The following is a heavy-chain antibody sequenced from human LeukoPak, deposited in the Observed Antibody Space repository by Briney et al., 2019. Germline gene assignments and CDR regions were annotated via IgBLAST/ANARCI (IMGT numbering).Heavy chain of an antibody. CDR3: ARSSSGYYPFDY. V-gene: IGHV4-4*02. D-gene: IGHD3-22*01. Sequence: SETLSLTCAVSGGSISSSNWWSWVRQPPGKGLEWIGEIYHSGSTNYNPSLKSRVTISVDKSKNQFSLKLSSVTAADTAVYYCARSSSGYYPFDYWGQGTLVTVPS. CDR2: IYHSGST. J-gene: IGHJ4*02. CDR1: GGSISSSNW.